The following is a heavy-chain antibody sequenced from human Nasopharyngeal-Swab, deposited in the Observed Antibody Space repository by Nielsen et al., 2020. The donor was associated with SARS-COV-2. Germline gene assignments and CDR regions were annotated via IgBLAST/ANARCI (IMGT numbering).Heavy chain of an antibody. D-gene: IGHD3-10*01. J-gene: IGHJ4*02. CDR1: GFTFDDYG. CDR3: AKGARFGELLPDYFDY. V-gene: IGHV3-9*01. CDR2: ISWNSGSI. Sequence: SLKISCAASGFTFDDYGMSWVRQAPGKGLEWVSGISWNSGSIGYADSVKGRFTISRDNAKNSLYLQMNSLRAEDTALYYCAKGARFGELLPDYFDYWGQGTLVTVSS.